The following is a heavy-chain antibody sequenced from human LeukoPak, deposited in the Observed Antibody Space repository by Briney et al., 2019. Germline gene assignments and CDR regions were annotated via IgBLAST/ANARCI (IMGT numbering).Heavy chain of an antibody. CDR3: ARRGYNYAYGWFDP. Sequence: SETLSLTCTVSGDSIRSTNYCWGGIRQPPGKGLEWIGNIYYSGSTYYNPSLESRVTISVDTSKNQFSLKLTSVTAADTAVYYCARRGYNYAYGWFDPWGQGNLVTVSS. J-gene: IGHJ5*02. CDR2: IYYSGST. V-gene: IGHV4-39*01. CDR1: GDSIRSTNYC. D-gene: IGHD5-18*01.